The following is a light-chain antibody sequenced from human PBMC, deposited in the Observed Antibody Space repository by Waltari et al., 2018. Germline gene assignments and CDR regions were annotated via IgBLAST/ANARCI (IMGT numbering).Light chain of an antibody. CDR1: SSDVGGYNF. CDR2: DVT. CDR3: SSYTTSSTYV. V-gene: IGLV2-14*03. Sequence: QSALTQPASVSGSPGQSITISFTGTSSDVGGYNFVSWYQQHPGKVPKLIIYDVTNRPSGVSNRFSGSKSGNTASLTISGLQAEDEADYYCSSYTTSSTYVFGTGTKVTVL. J-gene: IGLJ1*01.